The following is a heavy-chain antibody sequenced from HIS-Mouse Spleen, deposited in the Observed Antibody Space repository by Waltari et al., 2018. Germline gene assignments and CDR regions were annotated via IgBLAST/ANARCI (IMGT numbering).Heavy chain of an antibody. CDR1: GFTFSSYG. V-gene: IGHV3-30*18. D-gene: IGHD1-26*01. J-gene: IGHJ4*02. Sequence: QVQLVESGGGVVQPGRSLRLSCAASGFTFSSYGMHWVRQAPGKGLEWVAVISYDGSNKYYADSVKGRFTISRDNSKNTLYLQMNSLRAEDTAVYYCAKDRGSQFDYWGQGPWSPSPQ. CDR3: AKDRGSQFDY. CDR2: ISYDGSNK.